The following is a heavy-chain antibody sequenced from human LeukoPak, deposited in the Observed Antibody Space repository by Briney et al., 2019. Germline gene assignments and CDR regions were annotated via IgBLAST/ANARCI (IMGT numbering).Heavy chain of an antibody. CDR2: IYYSGST. V-gene: IGHV4-39*07. Sequence: PSETLSLTCTVSGGSISSSSYYWGWIRQPPGKGLEWIGSIYYSGSTYYNPSLKSRVTISVDTSKNQFSLKLSSVTAADTAVYYCARDSSPYGSGSYFDYYYYYGMDVWGQGTTVTVSS. CDR1: GGSISSSSYY. CDR3: ARDSSPYGSGSYFDYYYYYGMDV. J-gene: IGHJ6*02. D-gene: IGHD3-10*01.